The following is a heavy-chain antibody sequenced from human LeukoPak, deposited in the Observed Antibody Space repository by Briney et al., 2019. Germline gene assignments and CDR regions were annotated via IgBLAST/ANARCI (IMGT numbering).Heavy chain of an antibody. J-gene: IGHJ5*02. CDR2: IWYDGSNK. CDR3: ARDREYYDFWSGYYGSWFDP. CDR1: GFTVSSNY. Sequence: GGSLRLSCAASGFTVSSNYMSWVRQAPGKGLEWVAVIWYDGSNKYYADSVKGRFTISRDNSKNTLYLQMNSLRAEDTAVYYCARDREYYDFWSGYYGSWFDPWGQGTLVTVSS. V-gene: IGHV3-33*08. D-gene: IGHD3-3*01.